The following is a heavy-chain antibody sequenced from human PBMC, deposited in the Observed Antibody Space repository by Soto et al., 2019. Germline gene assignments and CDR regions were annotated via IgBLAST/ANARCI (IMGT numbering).Heavy chain of an antibody. CDR1: GFIFSDYY. CDR2: IRSGGSIK. V-gene: IGHV3-11*01. CDR3: VRDRLATNYYFDY. J-gene: IGHJ4*02. Sequence: PGGSLRLSCTASGFIFSDYYMGWIRQAPGKGLEWVSYIRSGGSIKYYSDSVRGRFIISRDNAKNSVFLQMDSLSVEDTAVYYCVRDRLATNYYFDYWGQGALVTV. D-gene: IGHD3-16*01.